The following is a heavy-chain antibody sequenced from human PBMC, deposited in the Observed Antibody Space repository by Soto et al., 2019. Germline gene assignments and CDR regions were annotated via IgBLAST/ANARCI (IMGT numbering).Heavy chain of an antibody. J-gene: IGHJ6*02. Sequence: SETLSLTCTVSGGSISSGSISSTTYYWGWMRQPPGKGLEWIASFFIGGNTYYNPSLKSRVTTSVDTSKNQFSLKLSSVTAADTAVYYCARHNYDSSGYYHYYYGMDVWGQGTTVTVSS. CDR3: ARHNYDSSGYYHYYYGMDV. CDR2: FFIGGNT. V-gene: IGHV4-39*01. CDR1: GGSISSGSISSTTYY. D-gene: IGHD3-22*01.